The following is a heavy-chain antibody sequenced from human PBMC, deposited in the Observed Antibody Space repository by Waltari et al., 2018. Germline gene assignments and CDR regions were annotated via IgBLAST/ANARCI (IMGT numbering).Heavy chain of an antibody. CDR1: GFTFNNHW. CDR3: VRARLRYFDY. CDR2: INTDGGGS. J-gene: IGHJ4*02. D-gene: IGHD4-17*01. Sequence: EVQLVESGGGLVQPGGSLRLSCAASGFTFNNHWMHWVRQAPGKGLLWVSRINTDGGGSSYADSVKGRFTISRDNAMNTLYLQMESLRAEDTGVYYCVRARLRYFDYWGQGALVTVSS. V-gene: IGHV3-74*01.